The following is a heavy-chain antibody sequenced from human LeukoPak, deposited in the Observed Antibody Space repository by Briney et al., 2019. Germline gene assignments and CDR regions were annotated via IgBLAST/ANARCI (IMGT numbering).Heavy chain of an antibody. J-gene: IGHJ5*02. V-gene: IGHV4-61*02. CDR1: GGSISSSSYY. Sequence: SETLSLTCTVSGGSISSSSYYWSWIRQPAGKGLEWIGRIYTSGSTNYNPSLKSRVTMSVDTSKNQFSLKLSSVTAADTAVYYCARQKWITMVRGVINWFDPWGQGTLVTVSS. CDR2: IYTSGST. CDR3: ARQKWITMVRGVINWFDP. D-gene: IGHD3-10*01.